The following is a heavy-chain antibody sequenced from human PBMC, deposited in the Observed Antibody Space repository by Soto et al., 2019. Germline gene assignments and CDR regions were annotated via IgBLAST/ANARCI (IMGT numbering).Heavy chain of an antibody. CDR3: ASSSPFHY. Sequence: KPSETLSLTCTVSGGSISNYYWSWIRQPPGKGLEWIGYIYSSGNTYYKPSLKSRVSISIDTSRNQFSLKLTSVTAADTGVYYCASSSPFHYWGPGILVTVSS. V-gene: IGHV4-4*08. CDR2: IYSSGNT. D-gene: IGHD6-6*01. J-gene: IGHJ4*02. CDR1: GGSISNYY.